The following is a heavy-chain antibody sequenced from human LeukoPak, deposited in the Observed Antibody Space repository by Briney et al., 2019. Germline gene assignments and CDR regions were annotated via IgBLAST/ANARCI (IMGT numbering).Heavy chain of an antibody. Sequence: GGSLRLSCAASGFIFSSYYMSWVRQAPGKGLEWVSVIYSSGSTYYSDDVKGGCTISRENSKNTLYLQRNSLRAEDTAVYYCARDGGYNYWFDYWGQGTLVTVSS. J-gene: IGHJ4*02. CDR2: IYSSGST. CDR3: ARDGGYNYWFDY. CDR1: GFIFSSYY. V-gene: IGHV3-53*01. D-gene: IGHD5-24*01.